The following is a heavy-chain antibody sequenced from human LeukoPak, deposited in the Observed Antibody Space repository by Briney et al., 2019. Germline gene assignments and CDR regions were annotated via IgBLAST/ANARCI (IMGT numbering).Heavy chain of an antibody. D-gene: IGHD1-14*01. V-gene: IGHV4-4*09. CDR1: GGSISSYY. Sequence: SETLSLTCTVSGGSISSYYWSWIRQSPVKGLEWIGYIFPSGSAFYNPSLESRVTISQDTSANQFSLSLSSVTAAATAVYYCARRNHYFYYMDVWGKGTTVTVSS. CDR3: ARRNHYFYYMDV. CDR2: IFPSGSA. J-gene: IGHJ6*03.